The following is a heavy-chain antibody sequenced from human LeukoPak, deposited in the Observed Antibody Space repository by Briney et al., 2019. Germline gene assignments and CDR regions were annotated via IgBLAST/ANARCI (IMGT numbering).Heavy chain of an antibody. D-gene: IGHD3-10*01. CDR2: ISSSGAT. J-gene: IGHJ4*02. CDR3: ARGFQISRAGNFDY. V-gene: IGHV4-4*07. CDR1: GDSIRVYY. Sequence: SETLSLTCTVSGDSIRVYYWNWVRQPVGKGLEWIGRISSSGATNYNPSLKTRVTMSVDPSINQFSLMLSSVTAADTAVYYCARGFQISRAGNFDYWGQGTLVTVSS.